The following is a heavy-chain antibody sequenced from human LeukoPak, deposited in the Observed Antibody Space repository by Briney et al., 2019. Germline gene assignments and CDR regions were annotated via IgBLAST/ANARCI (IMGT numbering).Heavy chain of an antibody. D-gene: IGHD3-3*01. CDR1: GFIFSDYY. CDR2: ISSSGSTT. J-gene: IGHJ4*02. Sequence: GGSLRLSCAASGFIFSDYYMSWIRQAPGKGLEWVSYISSSGSTTYYADSVKGRFTISRDNAKNSLYLQMNSLRAEDTAVYYCASQYDFWSGYYDYWGQGTLVTVSS. V-gene: IGHV3-11*01. CDR3: ASQYDFWSGYYDY.